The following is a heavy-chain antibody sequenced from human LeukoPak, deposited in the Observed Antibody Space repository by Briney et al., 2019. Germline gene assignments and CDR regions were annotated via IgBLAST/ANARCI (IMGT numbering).Heavy chain of an antibody. CDR3: ETRRGGNPGY. CDR2: IIGDGGYT. Sequence: GGSLRLSCAASGFTFSSYWMHWVRQAPGKGLVWVSRIIGDGGYTSYADSVKGRFTISRDNAKNMLYLQVNSLRAEDTAVYYCETRRGGNPGYWGQGTLVTVSS. D-gene: IGHD1-14*01. V-gene: IGHV3-74*01. CDR1: GFTFSSYW. J-gene: IGHJ4*02.